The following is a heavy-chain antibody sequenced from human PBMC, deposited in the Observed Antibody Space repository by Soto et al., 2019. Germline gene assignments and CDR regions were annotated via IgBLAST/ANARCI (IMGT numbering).Heavy chain of an antibody. CDR2: IYYSGST. J-gene: IGHJ4*02. CDR3: ARAWQYSSGFFDD. V-gene: IGHV4-59*01. CDR1: GGSISSYY. D-gene: IGHD6-19*01. Sequence: LSLTCTVSGGSISSYYWSWIRQPPGKGLEWIGYIYYSGSTNYNPSLKSRVTISVDTPKNQFSLKLSSVTAADTAVYYCARAWQYSSGFFDDWGKGTLVTVAS.